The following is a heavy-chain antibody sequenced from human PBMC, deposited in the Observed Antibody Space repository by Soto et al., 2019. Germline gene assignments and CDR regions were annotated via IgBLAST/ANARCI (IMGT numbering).Heavy chain of an antibody. J-gene: IGHJ4*02. CDR1: GYTFTTYW. V-gene: IGHV5-51*01. D-gene: IGHD4-17*01. Sequence: GESLKISCEGSGYTFTTYWIGWVRQMPGKGLEWMGIIYPGDSDTKYSPSFQGQVTISADKSISTAYLQWSSLKASDTAMYYCARQSIYGDYFDYWGQGTLVTVSS. CDR3: ARQSIYGDYFDY. CDR2: IYPGDSDT.